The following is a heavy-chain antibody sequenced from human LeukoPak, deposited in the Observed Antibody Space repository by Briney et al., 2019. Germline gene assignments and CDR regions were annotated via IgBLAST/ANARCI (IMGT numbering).Heavy chain of an antibody. J-gene: IGHJ5*02. V-gene: IGHV4-34*01. CDR1: GGSFSGYY. CDR3: ARGFAGTAMARVGDWFDP. Sequence: SETLSLTCAVYGGSFSGYYWSWIRQPPGKGLEWIGEINHSGSTNYNPSLKSRVTISVDTSKNQFSLELSSVTAADTAVYYCARGFAGTAMARVGDWFDPWGQGTLVTVSS. D-gene: IGHD5-18*01. CDR2: INHSGST.